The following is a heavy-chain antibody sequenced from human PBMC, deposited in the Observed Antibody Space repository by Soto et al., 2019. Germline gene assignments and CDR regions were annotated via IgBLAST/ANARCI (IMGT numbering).Heavy chain of an antibody. CDR2: ISATGGGT. V-gene: IGHV3-23*01. Sequence: RWSLRLSCSASGFKFSNYAMSWFRQAPGKGLEWVSLISATGGGTYYADSVKGRFTISRDNSHNTLYLQVHSLTAEDTAVYYCAKDRRAGGNSALYFDFWGQGAQVTVSS. J-gene: IGHJ4*02. CDR1: GFKFSNYA. D-gene: IGHD3-16*01. CDR3: AKDRRAGGNSALYFDF.